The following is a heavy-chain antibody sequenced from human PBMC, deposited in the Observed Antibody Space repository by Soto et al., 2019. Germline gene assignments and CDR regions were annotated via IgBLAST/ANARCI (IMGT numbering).Heavy chain of an antibody. CDR1: GFTFSRFS. CDR3: ARDHGMFLSYYYYGTDV. Sequence: PGGSLRLSCAASGFTFSRFSMHWVRQAPGKGLAWVAVISYDGSNTHYAESVKGRFNISRDDSKNTVYLQMNNLRGEDSAVYYCARDHGMFLSYYYYGTDVWGQGTTVTVSS. CDR2: ISYDGSNT. D-gene: IGHD3-10*02. J-gene: IGHJ6*02. V-gene: IGHV3-30-3*01.